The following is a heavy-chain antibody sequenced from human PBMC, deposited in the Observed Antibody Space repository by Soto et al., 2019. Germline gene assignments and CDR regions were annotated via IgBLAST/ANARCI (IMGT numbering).Heavy chain of an antibody. CDR3: AREKVDTAMVIDY. D-gene: IGHD5-18*01. CDR2: IWYDGSNK. J-gene: IGHJ4*02. V-gene: IGHV3-33*08. Sequence: GGSLRLSCAASGFMFSTYAMHWVRQAPGKGLEWVAVIWYDGSNKYYADSVKGRFTISRDNSKNTLYLQMNSLRAEDTAVYYCAREKVDTAMVIDYWGQGTLVTVSS. CDR1: GFMFSTYA.